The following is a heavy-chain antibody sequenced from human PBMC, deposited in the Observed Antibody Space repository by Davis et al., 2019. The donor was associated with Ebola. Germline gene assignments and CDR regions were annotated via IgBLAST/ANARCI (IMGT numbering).Heavy chain of an antibody. CDR2: MNPNSGNT. Sequence: ASVKVSCKASGGTFSSYAISWVRQATGQGLEWMGWMNPNSGNTGYAQKFQGRVTMTRNTSISTAYMELSSLRSEDTAVYYCASLAGPNRLRYFDFYYYYGMDVWGQGTTVTVSS. CDR3: ASLAGPNRLRYFDFYYYYGMDV. CDR1: GGTFSSYA. V-gene: IGHV1-8*02. D-gene: IGHD3-9*01. J-gene: IGHJ6*02.